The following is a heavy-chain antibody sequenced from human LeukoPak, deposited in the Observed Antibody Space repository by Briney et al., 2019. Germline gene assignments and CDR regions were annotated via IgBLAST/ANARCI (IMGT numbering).Heavy chain of an antibody. CDR3: ASEYCSSTSCHDAFDI. J-gene: IGHJ3*02. CDR1: GGSISSGSYY. D-gene: IGHD2-2*01. V-gene: IGHV4-61*02. CDR2: IYTSGST. Sequence: SQTLSLTCTVSGGSISSGSYYWSWIRQPAGKGLEWIGRIYTSGSTNYNPSLKSRVTISVDTSKNQFSLKLSSVTAADTAVYYCASEYCSSTSCHDAFDIWGQGTMVTVSS.